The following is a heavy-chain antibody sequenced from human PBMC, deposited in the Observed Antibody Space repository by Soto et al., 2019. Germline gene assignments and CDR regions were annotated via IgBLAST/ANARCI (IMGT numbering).Heavy chain of an antibody. CDR1: GGTFSNYA. J-gene: IGHJ5*02. V-gene: IGHV1-69*13. D-gene: IGHD4-17*01. CDR2: IIPMFGTT. CDR3: ARGRYGDSFDP. Sequence: GASVKVSCKASGGTFSNYAFIWVRQAPGQGLEWMGGIIPMFGTTNYTQRFQGRVTITADESTSTAYMELSSLRSDDTAVYYCARGRYGDSFDPWGQGTLVTAPQ.